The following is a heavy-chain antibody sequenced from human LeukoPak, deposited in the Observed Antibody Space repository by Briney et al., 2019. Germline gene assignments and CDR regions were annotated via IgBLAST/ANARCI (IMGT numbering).Heavy chain of an antibody. J-gene: IGHJ4*02. D-gene: IGHD2-2*01. CDR1: GFTFSSYA. V-gene: IGHV3-23*01. CDR3: AKVGRASWAPYYFDY. Sequence: GGSLRLSCAASGFTFSSYAMGWVCQAPGKGLEWVSDVSGSGTSTNYADSVKGRLTISRDNSKNTLYLQMNNLRAEDTAVYYCAKVGRASWAPYYFDYWGQGTLVTVSS. CDR2: VSGSGTST.